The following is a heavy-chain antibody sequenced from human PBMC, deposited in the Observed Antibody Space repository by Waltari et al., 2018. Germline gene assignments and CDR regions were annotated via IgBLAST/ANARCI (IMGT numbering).Heavy chain of an antibody. V-gene: IGHV4-61*02. CDR3: ARDRYSSSSGDYYYYMDV. J-gene: IGHJ6*03. D-gene: IGHD6-6*01. CDR1: GGSISSGSYY. Sequence: QVQLQESGPGLVKPSQTLSLTCTVSGGSISSGSYYWSWIRQPAGKGLEWIGRIYTSGSTNYNPSLKSRVTISVDTSKNQFSLKLSSVTAADTAVYYCARDRYSSSSGDYYYYMDVWGKGTTVTVSS. CDR2: IYTSGST.